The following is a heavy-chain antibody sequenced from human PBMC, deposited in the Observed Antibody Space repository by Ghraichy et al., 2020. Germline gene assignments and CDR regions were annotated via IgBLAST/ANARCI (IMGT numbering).Heavy chain of an antibody. CDR1: GGSITNYY. D-gene: IGHD3-10*01. Sequence: SETLSLTCTVSGGSITNYYWSWIRQPPGKGLDWIGYIYYSGYTTYNPSLKGRVTMSVDTSKNPFSLKLSSVTATDTAVYFCARVRGGSTGGYDFDYWGQGTLVTVSS. CDR2: IYYSGYT. CDR3: ARVRGGSTGGYDFDY. J-gene: IGHJ4*02. V-gene: IGHV4-59*01.